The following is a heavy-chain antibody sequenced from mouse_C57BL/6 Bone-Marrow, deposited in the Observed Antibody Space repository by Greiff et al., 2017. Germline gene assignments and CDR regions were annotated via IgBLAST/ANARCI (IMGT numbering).Heavy chain of an antibody. D-gene: IGHD2-3*01. J-gene: IGHJ2*01. CDR1: GFTFSDYG. Sequence: EVKLVESGGGLVKPGGSLKLSCAASGFTFSDYGMHWVRQAPEKGLEWVAYISSGSSTIYYADTVKGRFTISRDNAKNTLFLQRTSLSAEETAMYYCARNPDGYCFDYWGQGTTLTVSS. V-gene: IGHV5-17*01. CDR2: ISSGSSTI. CDR3: ARNPDGYCFDY.